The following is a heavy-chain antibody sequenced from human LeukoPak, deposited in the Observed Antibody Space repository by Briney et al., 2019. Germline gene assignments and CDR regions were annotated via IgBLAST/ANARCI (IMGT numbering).Heavy chain of an antibody. D-gene: IGHD3-22*01. CDR1: GGSISSGGYS. Sequence: SQTLSLTCAVSGGSISSGGYSWSWIRQPPGKGLEWIGYIYHSGSTYYNPSLKSRVTISVDRSKNQFSLKLSSVTAADTAVYYSARGALYYDSSGYYYRDAFDIWGQGTMVTVSS. V-gene: IGHV4-30-2*01. J-gene: IGHJ3*02. CDR2: IYHSGST. CDR3: ARGALYYDSSGYYYRDAFDI.